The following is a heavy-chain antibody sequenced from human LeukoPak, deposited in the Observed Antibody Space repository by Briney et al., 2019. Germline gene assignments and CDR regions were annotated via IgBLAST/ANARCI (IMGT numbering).Heavy chain of an antibody. CDR3: ARDTARITIPGGPDY. CDR2: ISAYNDNT. Sequence: GASVKVSCKASGYTLASYGISWVRQAPGQGLEWMGWISAYNDNTKYAQNLQGRVTMTTDTSTSTAYMELRSLTSDDTALYYCARDTARITIPGGPDYWGQGTLVTVSS. CDR1: GYTLASYG. V-gene: IGHV1-18*01. D-gene: IGHD3-9*01. J-gene: IGHJ4*02.